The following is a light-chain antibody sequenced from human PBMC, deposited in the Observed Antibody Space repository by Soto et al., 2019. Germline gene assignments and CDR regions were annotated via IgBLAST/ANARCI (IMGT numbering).Light chain of an antibody. J-gene: IGLJ3*02. Sequence: QSALPQPPSASGSPGQSVTISCTGTSSDIGGYNYVSWYQQHPGKAPKLIIYEVSKRPSGVPDRFSGSKSGNTASLTVSGLQAEDEADYYCTSYAGSNNLVFAGGTKLTVL. CDR2: EVS. CDR1: SSDIGGYNY. V-gene: IGLV2-8*01. CDR3: TSYAGSNNLV.